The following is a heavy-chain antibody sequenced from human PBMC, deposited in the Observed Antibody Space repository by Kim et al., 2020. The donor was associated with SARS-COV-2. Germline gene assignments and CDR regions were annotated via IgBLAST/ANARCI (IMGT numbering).Heavy chain of an antibody. J-gene: IGHJ2*01. D-gene: IGHD3-10*01. V-gene: IGHV5-51*01. CDR2: IYPGDSDT. Sequence: GESLKISCKGSGYSFTSYWIGWVRQMPGKGLEWMGIIYPGDSDTRYSPSFQGQVTISADKSISTAYLQWSSLKASDTAMYYCARHVDVVRGVILRYFDLWGRGTLVTVSS. CDR1: GYSFTSYW. CDR3: ARHVDVVRGVILRYFDL.